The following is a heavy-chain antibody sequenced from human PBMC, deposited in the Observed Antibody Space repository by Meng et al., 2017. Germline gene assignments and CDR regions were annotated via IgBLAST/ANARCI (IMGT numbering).Heavy chain of an antibody. J-gene: IGHJ4*02. Sequence: LQESGPGLVKPSGPRSLTCAVSGGSRSSSNWWRWVRQSPGKGLEWIGEIYHSGSTNYNPSLKSRVTISVDKSKNQFSLKLSSVTAADTAVYYCARAGVGYYDSSGPYSYWGQGTLVTVSS. CDR1: GGSRSSSNW. CDR3: ARAGVGYYDSSGPYSY. D-gene: IGHD3-22*01. V-gene: IGHV4-4*02. CDR2: IYHSGST.